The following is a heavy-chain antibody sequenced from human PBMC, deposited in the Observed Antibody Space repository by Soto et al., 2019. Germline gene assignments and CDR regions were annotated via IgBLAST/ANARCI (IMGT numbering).Heavy chain of an antibody. D-gene: IGHD5-12*01. CDR1: GFMFSSYA. V-gene: IGHV3-30-3*01. Sequence: QVQLVESGGGVVQPGRSLILSCAASGFMFSSYAMHWVRQAPGKGLEWVAVKTYDGSNKYYADSVKGRFTISRDKSKNTLYLKMNSLRAEDKAVYYCARAGWLLFDYWGRGTLVTVSA. CDR3: ARAGWLLFDY. J-gene: IGHJ4*02. CDR2: KTYDGSNK.